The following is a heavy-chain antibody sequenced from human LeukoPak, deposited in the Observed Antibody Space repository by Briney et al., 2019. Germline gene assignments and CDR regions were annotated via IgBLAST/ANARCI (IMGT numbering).Heavy chain of an antibody. D-gene: IGHD2-15*01. Sequence: SVKGRFTISRDNAKNSLSLQMNSLRAEDTAVYYCARGRVVVAASFDYWGQGTLVTVSS. CDR3: ARGRVVVAASFDY. V-gene: IGHV3-48*01. J-gene: IGHJ4*02.